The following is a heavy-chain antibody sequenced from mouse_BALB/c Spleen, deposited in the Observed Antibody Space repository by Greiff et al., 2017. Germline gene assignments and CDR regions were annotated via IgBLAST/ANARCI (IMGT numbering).Heavy chain of an antibody. D-gene: IGHD2-3*01. Sequence: VQLQQSGAELVRPGALVKLSCKASGFNFTDYYMHWVKQRPEQGLEWIGWIDPENGTTRYDPKFKGKARITADTSSNTAYMQLSSLTSEDTAVYYCVIFDGYIYYSVDYWGQGTSVTVSS. CDR1: GFNFTDYY. J-gene: IGHJ4*01. CDR3: VIFDGYIYYSVDY. V-gene: IGHV14-1*02. CDR2: IDPENGTT.